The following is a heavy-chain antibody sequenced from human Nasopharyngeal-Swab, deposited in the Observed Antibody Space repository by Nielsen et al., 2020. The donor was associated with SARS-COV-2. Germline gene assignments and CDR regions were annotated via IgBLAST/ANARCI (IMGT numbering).Heavy chain of an antibody. V-gene: IGHV1-46*01. CDR2: INPSGGST. CDR1: GYTFTSYY. J-gene: IGHJ6*01. CDR3: ARMLRYFEWVEKEGREG. Sequence: ASVKVSCKASGYTFTSYYMHWVRQAPGQGLEWMGIINPSGGSTSYAQKFQGRVTMTRDTSTSTVYMELSSLRSEDTAVYYCARMLRYFEWVEKEGREGGGQGKKGNVSS. D-gene: IGHD3-9*01.